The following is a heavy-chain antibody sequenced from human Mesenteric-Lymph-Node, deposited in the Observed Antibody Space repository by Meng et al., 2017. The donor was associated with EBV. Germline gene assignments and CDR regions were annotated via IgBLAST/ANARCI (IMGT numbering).Heavy chain of an antibody. CDR2: FIPIFATA. J-gene: IGHJ4*02. CDR3: VEGGSCRGGTCYSFDF. D-gene: IGHD2-15*01. CDR1: GGTFRDYA. Sequence: QVQPVQSVAEVKKPGSSGKVPCKASGGTFRDYAFRVVRQAPGQGLEWMGGFIPIFATAKYAQKFQGRVTITADESTSTVYMELSSLRSEDTAVYYCVEGGSCRGGTCYSFDFWGQGTLVTVSS. V-gene: IGHV1-69*01.